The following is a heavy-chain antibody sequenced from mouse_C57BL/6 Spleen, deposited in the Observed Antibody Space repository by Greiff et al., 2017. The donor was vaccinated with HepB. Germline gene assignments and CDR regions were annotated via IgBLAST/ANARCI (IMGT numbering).Heavy chain of an antibody. D-gene: IGHD4-1*01. Sequence: DVMLVESGGGLVQPGGSLKLSCAASGFTFSDYGMAWVRQAPRKGPEWVAFISNLAYSIYYADTVTGRFTISRENAKNTLYLEMSSLRSEDTAMYYWARPELGLAWFAYWGQGTLVTVSA. CDR1: GFTFSDYG. V-gene: IGHV5-15*01. CDR3: ARPELGLAWFAY. J-gene: IGHJ3*01. CDR2: ISNLAYSI.